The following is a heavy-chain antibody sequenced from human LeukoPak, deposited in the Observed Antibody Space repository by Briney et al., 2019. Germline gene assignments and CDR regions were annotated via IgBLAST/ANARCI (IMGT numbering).Heavy chain of an antibody. J-gene: IGHJ4*02. CDR3: AKDKGREGDY. D-gene: IGHD1-26*01. CDR1: GCTFISYG. V-gene: IGHV3-30*18. Sequence: TGGSLRLSCAASGCTFISYGMHWVRLAPGKGLEWVAVISYDGTIKYYADSVQGRFTISRDNSKNTLFLQMNSLRAEDTAGYYCAKDKGREGDYWGQGTLVTVSS. CDR2: ISYDGTIK.